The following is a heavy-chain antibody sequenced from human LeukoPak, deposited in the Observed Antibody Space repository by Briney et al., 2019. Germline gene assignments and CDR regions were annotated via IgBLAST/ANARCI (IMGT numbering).Heavy chain of an antibody. D-gene: IGHD5-12*01. CDR2: IYYSGST. CDR1: GGSISSHY. J-gene: IGHJ5*02. CDR3: ARALATIGWFDP. V-gene: IGHV4-59*11. Sequence: SETLSLTCTVSGGSISSHYWSWIRLPPGKGLEWIGYIYYSGSTNYNPSLKSRVTISVDTSKNQFSLKLSSVTAADTAVYYCARALATIGWFDPWGLGTLVTVSS.